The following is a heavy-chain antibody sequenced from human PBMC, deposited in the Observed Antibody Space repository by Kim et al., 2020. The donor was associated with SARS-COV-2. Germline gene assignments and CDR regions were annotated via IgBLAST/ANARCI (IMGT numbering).Heavy chain of an antibody. Sequence: GGSLRLSCAASGFTFSSYAMSWVRQAPGKGLEWVSAISGSGGSTYYADSVKGRFTISIDNTKNTLYLQMNSLRAEDTAVYYCAKDYTKGDYDYWGQGTLVTVSP. J-gene: IGHJ4*02. CDR3: AKDYTKGDYDY. CDR1: GFTFSSYA. D-gene: IGHD3-16*01. V-gene: IGHV3-23*01. CDR2: ISGSGGST.